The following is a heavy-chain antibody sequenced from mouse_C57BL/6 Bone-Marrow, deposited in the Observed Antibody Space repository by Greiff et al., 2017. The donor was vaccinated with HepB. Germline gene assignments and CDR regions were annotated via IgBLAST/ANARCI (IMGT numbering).Heavy chain of an antibody. V-gene: IGHV2-9-1*01. CDR2: IWPGGGT. Sequence: VKLMESGPGLVAPSQSLSITCTASGFSFTSYAISWVRQPPGKGLEWLGVIWPGGGTNYNSALKSRLSISKDNSKSQVFLKMNSLQTDDTARYYCARDTTVKSYWYFDVWGTGTTVTVSS. J-gene: IGHJ1*03. CDR3: ARDTTVKSYWYFDV. D-gene: IGHD1-1*01. CDR1: GFSFTSYA.